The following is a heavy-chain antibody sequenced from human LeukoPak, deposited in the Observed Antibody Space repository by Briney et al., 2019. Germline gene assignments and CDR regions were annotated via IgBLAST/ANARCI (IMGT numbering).Heavy chain of an antibody. Sequence: GGSLRLSCAASGFTFDDYAMHWVRQAPGKGLEWVSLISGDGGSTHYADSVKGRFTISRDNSKNSLYLQMNSLRTEDTALYYCAKGGGTAMVRLGDYWGQGTLVTVSS. J-gene: IGHJ4*02. V-gene: IGHV3-43*02. CDR1: GFTFDDYA. CDR3: AKGGGTAMVRLGDY. D-gene: IGHD5-18*01. CDR2: ISGDGGST.